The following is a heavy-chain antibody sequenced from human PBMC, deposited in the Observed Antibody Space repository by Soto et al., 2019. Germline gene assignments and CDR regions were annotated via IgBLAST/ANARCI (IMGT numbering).Heavy chain of an antibody. CDR1: GGSINGYY. CDR2: IYYSGST. V-gene: IGHV4-59*01. CDR3: ARSTMTLIEGPDY. D-gene: IGHD1-1*01. J-gene: IGHJ4*02. Sequence: SETLSLTCTVSGGSINGYYWNWIRQPPGKTLEWIGYIYYSGSTRYSPSLKSRITMSVHTSKNQISLQLRSMTAADTAVYFCARSTMTLIEGPDYWGQGTLVTVSS.